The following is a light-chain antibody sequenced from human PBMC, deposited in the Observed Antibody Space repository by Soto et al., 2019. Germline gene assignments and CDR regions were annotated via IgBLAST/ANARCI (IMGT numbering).Light chain of an antibody. J-gene: IGKJ5*01. V-gene: IGKV1-5*03. CDR3: QHYNSYSSIT. CDR2: KAS. Sequence: DIQMTQSPSTLSASVGDRVTITCRASQSISSWLAWYQQKPGKAPNLLIYKASSLESGVPSRFSGSGSGTEFTLTISSLQPDDFVTYYCQHYNSYSSITFGQGTRLEIK. CDR1: QSISSW.